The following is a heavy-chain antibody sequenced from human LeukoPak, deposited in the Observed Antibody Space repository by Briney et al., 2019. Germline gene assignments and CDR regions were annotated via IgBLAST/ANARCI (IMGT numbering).Heavy chain of an antibody. V-gene: IGHV4-59*01. D-gene: IGHD1-26*01. CDR2: IYYSGST. CDR1: GGSISSYY. Sequence: SETLSLTCTVSGGSISSYYWSWIRQPPGKGLEWIGYIYYSGSTNYNPSLKSRVTISVDTSKNQFSLKLSSVTAADTAVYYCAQGGDSGSCYSDAFDIWGQGTMVTVSS. J-gene: IGHJ3*02. CDR3: AQGGDSGSCYSDAFDI.